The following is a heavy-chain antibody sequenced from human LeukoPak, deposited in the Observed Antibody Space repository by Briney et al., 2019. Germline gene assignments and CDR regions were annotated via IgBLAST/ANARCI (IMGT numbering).Heavy chain of an antibody. J-gene: IGHJ4*02. CDR3: ARGAPGY. CDR2: INHSGST. V-gene: IGHV4-39*07. Sequence: PSETLSLTCTVSGGSITSGSYYWSWIRQPPGKGLEWIGEINHSGSTNYNPSLKSRVTISVDTSKNQFSLTLTSVTAADTAVYYCARGAPGYWGQGMLVTVSS. CDR1: GGSITSGSYY.